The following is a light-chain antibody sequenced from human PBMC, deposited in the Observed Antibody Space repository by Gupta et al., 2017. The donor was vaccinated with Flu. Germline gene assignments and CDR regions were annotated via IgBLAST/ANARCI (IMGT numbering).Light chain of an antibody. V-gene: IGKV2-30*01. CDR2: LVS. Sequence: DVVMTQSPLSLPVTLGQPASISCRSSQGLVYSDGNTYLHWFQQRQCQSPRSLIYLVSYRDSGVPDRFSGSGSGTDFTLKISRVEAEDVGIYFCMQGAHWPWTFGQETRLEIK. CDR3: MQGAHWPWT. J-gene: IGKJ1*01. CDR1: QGLVYSDGNTY.